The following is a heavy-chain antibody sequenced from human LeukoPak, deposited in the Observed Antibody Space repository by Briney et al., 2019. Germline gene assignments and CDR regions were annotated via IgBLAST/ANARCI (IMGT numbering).Heavy chain of an antibody. CDR2: INPNSGGT. D-gene: IGHD3-10*01. J-gene: IGHJ3*02. V-gene: IGHV1-2*02. CDR1: GYTFTGYY. CDR3: ARGESLWFGELFAFDI. Sequence: GASVKVSCRASGYTFTGYYMHWVRQAPGQGLEWMGWINPNSGGTNYAQKFQGRVTMTRDTSISTAYMELSRLRSDDTAVYYCARGESLWFGELFAFDIWGQGTMVTVSS.